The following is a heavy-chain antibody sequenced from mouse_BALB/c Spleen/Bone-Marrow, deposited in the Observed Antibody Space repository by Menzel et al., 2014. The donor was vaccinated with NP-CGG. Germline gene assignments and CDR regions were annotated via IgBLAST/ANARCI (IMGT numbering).Heavy chain of an antibody. CDR2: ISSGGSYT. Sequence: EVQVVESGGGLVKPGGSLKLSCAASGFTFSSYAMSWVRQTPEKRLEWVATISSGGSYTYYPDSVKGRFTISRDNAKNTLYLQMSSLRSEDTAMYYCARHGGKGYDMDYWGQGTSVTVSS. D-gene: IGHD2-1*01. CDR3: ARHGGKGYDMDY. J-gene: IGHJ4*01. CDR1: GFTFSSYA. V-gene: IGHV5-9-3*01.